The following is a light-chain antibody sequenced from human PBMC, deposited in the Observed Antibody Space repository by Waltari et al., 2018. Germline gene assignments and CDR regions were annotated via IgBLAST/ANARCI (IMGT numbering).Light chain of an antibody. CDR1: QGVESR. CDR3: QQLATFPLR. V-gene: IGKV1-9*01. CDR2: HAS. J-gene: IGKJ5*01. Sequence: DIQVTQSPSLLSASIGDRVTITCRTSQGVESRVAWYQQKPGKAPKLLIYHASTLPSGVSSRFSDSGYGTDFSLTINSVQPDDFATYYCQQLATFPLRVDRGTRLEIK.